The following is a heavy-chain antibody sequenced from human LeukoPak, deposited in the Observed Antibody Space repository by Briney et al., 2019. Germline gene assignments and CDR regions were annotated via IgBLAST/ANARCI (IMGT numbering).Heavy chain of an antibody. CDR1: GYTFTGYY. CDR2: INPTSFGT. J-gene: IGHJ5*02. V-gene: IGHV1-2*02. CDR3: ARSRGSGWYSFDL. D-gene: IGHD6-19*01. Sequence: ASVKVSCKASGYTFTGYYIHWVRQAPGQGLEWMGWINPTSFGTKYEQKFQGRITMTRDTSISTDYMELSDLRSDDTAVYYCARSRGSGWYSFDLWGQGTLVTVSS.